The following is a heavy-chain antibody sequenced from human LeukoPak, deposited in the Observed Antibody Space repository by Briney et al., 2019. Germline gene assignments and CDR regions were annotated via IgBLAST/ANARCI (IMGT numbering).Heavy chain of an antibody. V-gene: IGHV3-23*01. CDR3: AKRGVVIRVVLVGFHKEAYYFAS. Sequence: GGSLRLSCAVSGITLSNYGMSWVRQAPGKGLEWVAGISGSGGRTNYADSVKGRFTISRGSPKNTLYLQMNSLRAEDTAVYFCAKRGVVIRVVLVGFHKEAYYFASWGQGGLVTVSS. CDR1: GITLSNYG. D-gene: IGHD3-10*01. J-gene: IGHJ4*02. CDR2: ISGSGGRT.